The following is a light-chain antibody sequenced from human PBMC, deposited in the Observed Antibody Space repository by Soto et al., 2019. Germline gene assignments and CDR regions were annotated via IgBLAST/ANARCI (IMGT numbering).Light chain of an antibody. Sequence: QSVLTQPPSVSGAPGQRVTISCTGSSSNIGAGYDVHWYRQLPGTAPKLLIYANINRPSGVPDRFSGSKSGTSASLAITGLQAEDEADYYCQSYDSSLSALFGGGTKLTVL. J-gene: IGLJ2*01. CDR3: QSYDSSLSAL. CDR2: ANI. V-gene: IGLV1-40*01. CDR1: SSNIGAGYD.